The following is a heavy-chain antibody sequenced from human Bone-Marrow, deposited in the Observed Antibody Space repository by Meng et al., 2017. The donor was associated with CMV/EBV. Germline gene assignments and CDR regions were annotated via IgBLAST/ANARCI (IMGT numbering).Heavy chain of an antibody. CDR3: ASSRMDV. CDR1: GFTFSNYW. Sequence: GGSLRLSCAASGFTFSNYWMHWVRQAPGKGLVWVSHINNDGSSTNYADSVKGRFTISRDNAKNTLYLQMNSRRADDTAGYYCASSRMDVWGQGTTVTVSS. V-gene: IGHV3-74*01. CDR2: INNDGSST. J-gene: IGHJ6*02.